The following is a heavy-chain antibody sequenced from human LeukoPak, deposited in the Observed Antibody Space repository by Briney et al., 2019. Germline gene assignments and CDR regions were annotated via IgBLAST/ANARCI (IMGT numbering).Heavy chain of an antibody. CDR1: GGSLRGYY. D-gene: IGHD6-6*01. CDR2: INHSGST. J-gene: IGHJ5*02. CDR3: ASLAPPSSIAARPHRTFP. V-gene: IGHV4-34*01. Sequence: AETLSLTCAVYGGSLRGYYWRWIREPPGEGLEGIGEINHSGSTNYTPSLKCRVTLSVDTSKNQFSLKLSSVTAADTAVSYCASLAPPSSIAARPHRTFPWGQGTLVTVSS.